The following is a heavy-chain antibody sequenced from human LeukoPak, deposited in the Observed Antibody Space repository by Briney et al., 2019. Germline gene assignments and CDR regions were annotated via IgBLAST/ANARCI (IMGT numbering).Heavy chain of an antibody. D-gene: IGHD3-16*02. Sequence: SETLSLTCTVSGGSISSHYWSWIRQPAGKGLEWIGRMYHTGSSTFNPSLKSRVTMSVDTSKKQISLKLTSVTAADTAVYYCAGTPYIWGSDRSFDYWGQGTPVTVSS. CDR1: GGSISSHY. J-gene: IGHJ4*02. CDR2: MYHTGSS. CDR3: AGTPYIWGSDRSFDY. V-gene: IGHV4-4*07.